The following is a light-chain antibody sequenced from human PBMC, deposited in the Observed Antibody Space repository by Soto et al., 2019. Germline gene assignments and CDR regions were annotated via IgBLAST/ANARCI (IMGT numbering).Light chain of an antibody. CDR1: QSISSY. J-gene: IGKJ5*01. CDR2: AAS. V-gene: IGKV1-39*01. CDR3: PQSYRTPPIT. Sequence: DIQMTQSPSSLSASVGDRVTNTCRASQSISSYLNWYQQKPGKAPKLLIYAASSLQSGVPSRFSGSGSGTDFTLTISSLQPEDFATYYCPQSYRTPPITLGQGTRLEIK.